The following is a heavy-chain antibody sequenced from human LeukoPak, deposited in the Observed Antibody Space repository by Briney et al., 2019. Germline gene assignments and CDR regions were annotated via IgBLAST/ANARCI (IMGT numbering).Heavy chain of an antibody. CDR3: ARDDCSGGSCNWFDP. D-gene: IGHD2-15*01. CDR2: INPYSGGT. V-gene: IGHV1-2*02. CDR1: GYTFTGYY. Sequence: ASVTVSCKASGYTFTGYYIHWVRQAPGQGLEWMGWINPYSGGTNYAQKFQGRVTMTRDTSISTAYMELSRLRSDDTAVYYCARDDCSGGSCNWFDPGGQGTRVTVSS. J-gene: IGHJ5*02.